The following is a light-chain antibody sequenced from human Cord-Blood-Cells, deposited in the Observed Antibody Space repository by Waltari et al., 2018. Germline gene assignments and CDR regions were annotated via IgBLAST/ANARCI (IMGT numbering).Light chain of an antibody. CDR3: CSYAGSSTWV. CDR2: EGS. V-gene: IGLV2-23*01. CDR1: SSDGGRYNP. J-gene: IGLJ3*02. Sequence: QSALTQPASVSGSHGQSSTISCTGTSSDGGRYNPVSWYQQHPGKSPKLMIYEGSKRPSGVSNRFSGSKSGNTASLTISGLQAEDEADYYCCSYAGSSTWVFGGGTKLTVL.